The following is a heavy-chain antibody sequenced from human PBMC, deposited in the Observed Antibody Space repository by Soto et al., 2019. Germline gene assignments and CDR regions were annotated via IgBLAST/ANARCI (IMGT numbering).Heavy chain of an antibody. CDR1: GGSISSYY. D-gene: IGHD5-12*01. V-gene: IGHV4-59*08. Sequence: SETLSLTCTVSGGSISSYYWSWIRQPPGKGLEWIGYIYYSGSTNYNPSLKSRVTISVDTSKNQFSLKLSSVTAADTAVYYCARRGYSGYDSRSNYSYYYMDVWGKGTTVTVSS. CDR3: ARRGYSGYDSRSNYSYYYMDV. CDR2: IYYSGST. J-gene: IGHJ6*03.